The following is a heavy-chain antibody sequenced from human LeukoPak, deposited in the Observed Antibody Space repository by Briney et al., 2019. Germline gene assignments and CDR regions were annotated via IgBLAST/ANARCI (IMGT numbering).Heavy chain of an antibody. Sequence: PGGSLRLSCAASGFTFNSYWMHWVRQAPGKGLVWVSRINSDGSSTSYADSVKGRFTISRDNAKNTLYLQMNSLRAEDTAVYYCAKAVDTATWYNWFDPWGQGTLVTVSS. D-gene: IGHD5-18*01. CDR2: INSDGSST. J-gene: IGHJ5*02. CDR1: GFTFNSYW. V-gene: IGHV3-74*01. CDR3: AKAVDTATWYNWFDP.